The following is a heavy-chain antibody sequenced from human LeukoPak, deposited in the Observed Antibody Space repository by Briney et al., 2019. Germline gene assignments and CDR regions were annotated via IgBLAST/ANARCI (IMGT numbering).Heavy chain of an antibody. Sequence: PGGSLRLSCVGSGFTFDTYEMNWVRQAPGKGLEWVSYISSSGSAIYYADSVKGRFTLSRDNAKNSLYLQMNSLRGEDTAVYYCARIWSGYPDYWGQGTLVTVSS. CDR2: ISSSGSAI. D-gene: IGHD3-3*01. CDR3: ARIWSGYPDY. J-gene: IGHJ4*02. V-gene: IGHV3-48*03. CDR1: GFTFDTYE.